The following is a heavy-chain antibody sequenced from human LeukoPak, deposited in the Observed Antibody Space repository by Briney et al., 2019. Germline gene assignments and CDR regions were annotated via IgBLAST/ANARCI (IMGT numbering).Heavy chain of an antibody. V-gene: IGHV3-64*01. CDR3: ATFPAEYYFYGMDV. D-gene: IGHD2-2*01. Sequence: GGSLRLSCAASRFTLSSYAMHWVHQAPGKGLEYVSGISSNGGSTFYAISVKGRFTISRDNSKNTLYLQMGSLRPEDMAVYYCATFPAEYYFYGMDVWGQGTTVTVSS. J-gene: IGHJ6*02. CDR1: RFTLSSYA. CDR2: ISSNGGST.